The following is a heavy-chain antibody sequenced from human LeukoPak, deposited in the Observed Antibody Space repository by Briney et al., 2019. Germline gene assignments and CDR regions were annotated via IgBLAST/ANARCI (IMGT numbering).Heavy chain of an antibody. D-gene: IGHD3-22*01. CDR3: AGDKTTSGYYEFDY. V-gene: IGHV3-53*01. Sequence: GGSLRLSCAASGFTFSSYSMNWVRQAPGTGLECVSVIDNGGNTYYADSVKGRFTISRDNSKNTLYLQMNSLRAEDTAVYYCAGDKTTSGYYEFDYWGQGTLVTVSS. J-gene: IGHJ4*02. CDR2: IDNGGNT. CDR1: GFTFSSYS.